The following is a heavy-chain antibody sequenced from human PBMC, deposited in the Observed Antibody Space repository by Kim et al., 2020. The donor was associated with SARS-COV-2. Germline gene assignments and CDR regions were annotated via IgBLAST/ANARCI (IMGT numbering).Heavy chain of an antibody. J-gene: IGHJ4*02. Sequence: YYAASVKGRFTISRDNSKNTLYLQLNGLRAEDTAVDYCAREDALGGSFDYWGQGTLVTVSS. V-gene: IGHV3-33*01. CDR3: AREDALGGSFDY. D-gene: IGHD3-16*01.